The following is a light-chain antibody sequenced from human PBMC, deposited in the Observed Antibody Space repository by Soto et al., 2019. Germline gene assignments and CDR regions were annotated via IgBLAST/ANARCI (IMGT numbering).Light chain of an antibody. CDR1: SSDVGVYNY. Sequence: QSALTHPPSASGSPGHSVAISFTGTSSDVGVYNYVSWYQHHPVKAPKLMIYEVNNRPSGVPYRFSCSKSGNTASLTVSRLQAEDEADYYCSSYAGSINVFGTGSKVIV. CDR2: EVN. CDR3: SSYAGSINV. J-gene: IGLJ1*01. V-gene: IGLV2-8*01.